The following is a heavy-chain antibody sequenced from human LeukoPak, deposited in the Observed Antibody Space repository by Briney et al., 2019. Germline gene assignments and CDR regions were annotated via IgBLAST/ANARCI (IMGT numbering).Heavy chain of an antibody. J-gene: IGHJ4*02. CDR1: GFTFSSYA. Sequence: GGSLRLSCAASGFTFSSYAMSWVRQAPGKGLEWVSSITWNSGSIAYADSVKGRFTISRDNTKNSLYLQVNSLRAEDTALYYCAKDLQFGGFTLTAFDYWGQGTLVTVSS. CDR2: ITWNSGSI. D-gene: IGHD3-10*01. V-gene: IGHV3-9*01. CDR3: AKDLQFGGFTLTAFDY.